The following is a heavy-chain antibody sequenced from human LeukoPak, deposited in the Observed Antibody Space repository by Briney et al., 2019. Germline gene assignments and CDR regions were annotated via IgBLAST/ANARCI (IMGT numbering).Heavy chain of an antibody. CDR2: ISSNGVST. D-gene: IGHD6-19*01. CDR3: ARRYTSGWYFVDY. CDR1: GFTFSSYA. V-gene: IGHV3-64*01. Sequence: GGSLRLSCAASGFTFSSYAMHWVRQAPGKGLEYVSAISSNGVSTDYANSVKGRFTISRDNSKSTLYLQMDGLTPEDMAVYHCARRYTSGWYFVDYWGRGTLVAVSS. J-gene: IGHJ4*02.